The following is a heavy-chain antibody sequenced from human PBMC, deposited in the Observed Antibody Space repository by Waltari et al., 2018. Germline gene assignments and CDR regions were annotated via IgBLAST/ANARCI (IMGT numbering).Heavy chain of an antibody. CDR2: INPNSGVT. V-gene: IGHV1-2*02. CDR1: GYTFTDYY. J-gene: IGHJ5*01. CDR3: APGGIVGATDWFES. Sequence: VQLVQSGAEVKKPGASVRVSCKASGYTFTDYYMHWVRQAPGQGLEWMGWINPNSGVTNSAEKFQGRVTMTRDTSISTAYMELSRLRSDDTAVYYCAPGGIVGATDWFESWGQGTLVTVSS. D-gene: IGHD1-26*01.